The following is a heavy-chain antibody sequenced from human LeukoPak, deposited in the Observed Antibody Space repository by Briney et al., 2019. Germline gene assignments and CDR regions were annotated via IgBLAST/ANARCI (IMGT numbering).Heavy chain of an antibody. CDR1: GFTFSNAW. D-gene: IGHD3-16*02. Sequence: GGSLRLSCAASGFTFSNAWMSWVRQAPGKGLEWVGRIKSKTDGGTTDYAAPVKGRFTISRDDSKNTLYLQMNSLKTEDTAVYYCTTLYDYVWGSYRSLKYYFDYWGQGTLVTVSS. CDR3: TTLYDYVWGSYRSLKYYFDY. J-gene: IGHJ4*02. CDR2: IKSKTDGGTT. V-gene: IGHV3-15*01.